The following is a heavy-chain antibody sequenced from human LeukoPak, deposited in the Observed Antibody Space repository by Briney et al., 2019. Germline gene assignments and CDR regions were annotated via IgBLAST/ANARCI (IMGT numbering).Heavy chain of an antibody. CDR1: GYIFSGHH. Sequence: GASVKVSCKTSGYIFSGHHLHWLRQAPGQEPEWMAWINPATGGTQYKQKFQGRITVTRDTSMRTTYMELSSLTSGDTAVYYCARGWSGGDDNWGQGTLVTVSS. D-gene: IGHD3-3*01. V-gene: IGHV1-2*02. CDR3: ARGWSGGDDN. J-gene: IGHJ4*02. CDR2: INPATGGT.